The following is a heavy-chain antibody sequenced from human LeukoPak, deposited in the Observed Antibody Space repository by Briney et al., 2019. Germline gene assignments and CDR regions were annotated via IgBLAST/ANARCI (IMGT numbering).Heavy chain of an antibody. CDR3: ARLSLVGVENWFDP. V-gene: IGHV4-39*07. J-gene: IGHJ5*02. D-gene: IGHD3-16*02. CDR2: IYYSGST. CDR1: GGSISSSSYY. Sequence: SETLSLTCTVSGGSISSSSYYWGWIRQPPGKGLEWIGSIYYSGSTFYNPSLKSRVTISVDTSKNQFSLKLSSVTAADTAVYYCARLSLVGVENWFDPWGQGTLVTVSS.